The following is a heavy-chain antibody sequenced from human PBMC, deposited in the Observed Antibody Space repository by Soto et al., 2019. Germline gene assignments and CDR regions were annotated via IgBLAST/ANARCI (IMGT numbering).Heavy chain of an antibody. V-gene: IGHV1-2*04. CDR3: ARAPGSYYGMDV. Sequence: ASVKVSCKASGYTFTGYYLHWVRQAPGQGLEWMGWINPNSGGTNYAQKFQGWVTMTRDTSISTAYMELSRLRSDDTAVYYCARAPGSYYGMDVWGQGTTVTVSS. D-gene: IGHD2-15*01. CDR2: INPNSGGT. CDR1: GYTFTGYY. J-gene: IGHJ6*01.